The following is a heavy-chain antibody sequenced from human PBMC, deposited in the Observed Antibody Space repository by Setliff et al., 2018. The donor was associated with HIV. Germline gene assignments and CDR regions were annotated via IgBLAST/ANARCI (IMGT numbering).Heavy chain of an antibody. CDR1: GGTFSSYA. Sequence: GASVKVSCKASGGTFSSYAISWVRQAPGQGLEWMGGIIPIFGGTNYAQKFQGRVSMTRDTSISTAYMELSRLRSDDTAVYYCARDDGFDIWGQGTMVTVSS. CDR3: ARDDGFDI. CDR2: IIPIFGGT. J-gene: IGHJ3*02. V-gene: IGHV1-2*02.